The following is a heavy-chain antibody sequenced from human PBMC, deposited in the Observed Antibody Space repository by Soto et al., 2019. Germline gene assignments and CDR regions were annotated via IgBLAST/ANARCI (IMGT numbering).Heavy chain of an antibody. V-gene: IGHV4-61*01. CDR1: GGSITSHHYY. Sequence: SETLSLTCTVSGGSITSHHYYWSWIRQPPGKGLQWIGNIHYSGSTNYNPSLKSRVTISVVSPRNQVSLKLSSVTAEDAAVYYCTRVGGYYGDYPNFDYWGQGTLVTVSS. CDR2: IHYSGST. J-gene: IGHJ4*02. CDR3: TRVGGYYGDYPNFDY. D-gene: IGHD4-17*01.